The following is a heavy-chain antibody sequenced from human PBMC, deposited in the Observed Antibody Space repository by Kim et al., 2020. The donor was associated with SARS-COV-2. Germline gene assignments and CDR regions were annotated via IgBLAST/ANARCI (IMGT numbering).Heavy chain of an antibody. D-gene: IGHD6-13*01. Sequence: GGSLRLSCSASGFTFSSYAMTWVRQAPGKGLEWVSAISGSGVNTYYADSVKGRFTFSRDNSKNEVYLQMDSLRAEDTALYYCAKGALTREASAGTLDYWGQGTLVTVSS. CDR2: ISGSGVNT. CDR3: AKGALTREASAGTLDY. J-gene: IGHJ4*02. CDR1: GFTFSSYA. V-gene: IGHV3-23*01.